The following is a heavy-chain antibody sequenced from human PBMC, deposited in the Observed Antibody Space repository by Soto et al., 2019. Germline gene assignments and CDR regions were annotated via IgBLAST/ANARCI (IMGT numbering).Heavy chain of an antibody. D-gene: IGHD3-10*01. CDR2: ITGSGGST. CDR3: AKDQIEGGYYDSGSSLRFDP. Sequence: VVSLRLSCTASGFTFSSYAVSCISQAPGKGLEWVSSITGSGGSTYYADSVKGRFTISRDNSKNTLYLQMNSLRAEDTAVYYCAKDQIEGGYYDSGSSLRFDPWGQGTLVTVSS. V-gene: IGHV3-23*01. J-gene: IGHJ5*02. CDR1: GFTFSSYA.